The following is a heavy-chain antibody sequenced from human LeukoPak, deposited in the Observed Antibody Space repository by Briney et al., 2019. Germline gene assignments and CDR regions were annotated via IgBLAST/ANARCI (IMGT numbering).Heavy chain of an antibody. D-gene: IGHD6-19*01. Sequence: VASVTVSCKASGYTFTGYYMHWVRQAPGQGLEWMGWINTNTGNPTYAQGFTGRFVFSLDTSVSTAYLQISSLKAEDTAVYYCARDYLVGIAVAGKDYWGQGTLVTVSS. CDR3: ARDYLVGIAVAGKDY. V-gene: IGHV7-4-1*02. CDR2: INTNTGNP. J-gene: IGHJ4*02. CDR1: GYTFTGYY.